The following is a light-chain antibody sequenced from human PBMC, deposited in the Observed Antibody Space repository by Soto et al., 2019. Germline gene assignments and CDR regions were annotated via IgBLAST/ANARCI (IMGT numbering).Light chain of an antibody. Sequence: DIVMTQSPDSLAVSLGERATINCESSQSILYSSNNNNYLAWYQQKPGQPPKLLIYWASTRESGVPDRFSGSGSGTHFTLTLSSLQAEEVAVYYCQQYLSAPWTFGQGTKVDIK. CDR3: QQYLSAPWT. CDR2: WAS. J-gene: IGKJ1*01. V-gene: IGKV4-1*01. CDR1: QSILYSSNNNNY.